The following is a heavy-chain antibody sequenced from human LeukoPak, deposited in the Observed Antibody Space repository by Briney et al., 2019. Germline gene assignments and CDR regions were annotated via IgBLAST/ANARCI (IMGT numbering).Heavy chain of an antibody. V-gene: IGHV4-59*01. CDR3: ARLIYGAFDY. J-gene: IGHJ4*02. CDR2: IYYSGGT. CDR1: GGSISSYY. Sequence: PSETLSLTCTVSGGSISSYYWSWIRQPPGKGLEWIGYIYYSGGTNYNPSLKSRVTISVDTSKNQFSLKLSSVTAADTAVYYCARLIYGAFDYWGQGTLVTVSS. D-gene: IGHD1-26*01.